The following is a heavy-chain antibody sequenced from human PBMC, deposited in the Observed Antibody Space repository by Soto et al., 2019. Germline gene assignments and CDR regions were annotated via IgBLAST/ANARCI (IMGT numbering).Heavy chain of an antibody. D-gene: IGHD4-17*01. Sequence: SVKVSCKASGGTFSSYTISWVRQAPGQGLEWMGRIIPILGIANYAQKFQGRVTITADKSTSTAYMELSSLRSEDTAVYYCARFTVSSGWFDPWGQGTLVTVSS. J-gene: IGHJ5*02. CDR2: IIPILGIA. CDR3: ARFTVSSGWFDP. CDR1: GGTFSSYT. V-gene: IGHV1-69*02.